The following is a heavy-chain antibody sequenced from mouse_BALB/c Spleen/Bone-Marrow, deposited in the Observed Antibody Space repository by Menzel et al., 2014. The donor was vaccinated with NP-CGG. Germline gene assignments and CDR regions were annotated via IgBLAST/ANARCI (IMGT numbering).Heavy chain of an antibody. Sequence: VKLVESGAELVRPGASVKLSCKASGYSFTSYWMNWVKQRPGRGLEWIGMIHPSDSETRLNQKFKDKATLTVDKSSSTAYMQLSSPTSEDSAVYYCAREGWDYDGFDYWGQGTTLTVSS. D-gene: IGHD2-4*01. J-gene: IGHJ2*01. CDR1: GYSFTSYW. V-gene: IGHV1-61*01. CDR2: IHPSDSET. CDR3: AREGWDYDGFDY.